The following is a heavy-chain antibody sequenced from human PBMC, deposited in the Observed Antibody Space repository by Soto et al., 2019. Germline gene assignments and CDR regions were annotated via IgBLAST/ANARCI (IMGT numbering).Heavy chain of an antibody. CDR2: IYYSGST. J-gene: IGHJ4*02. CDR3: ARWRSSNRFQYYFDY. V-gene: IGHV4-31*03. D-gene: IGHD2-2*01. Sequence: QVQLQESGPGLVKPSQTLSLTCTVSGGSISSGGYYWSWIRQHPGKGLEWIGYIYYSGSTYYNPSHQSRVTISVDTSKNQFSMKLSSVTAADTAVYYCARWRSSNRFQYYFDYCGQGTLVTVSS. CDR1: GGSISSGGYY.